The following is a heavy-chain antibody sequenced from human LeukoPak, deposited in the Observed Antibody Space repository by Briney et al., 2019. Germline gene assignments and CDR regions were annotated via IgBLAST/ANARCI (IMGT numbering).Heavy chain of an antibody. Sequence: DSVKGRFTISRDNAKNSLYLQMNSLRAEDTAVYYCVRRSPNYYFDYWGQGTPVTVSS. J-gene: IGHJ4*02. V-gene: IGHV3-7*01. CDR3: VRRSPNYYFDY.